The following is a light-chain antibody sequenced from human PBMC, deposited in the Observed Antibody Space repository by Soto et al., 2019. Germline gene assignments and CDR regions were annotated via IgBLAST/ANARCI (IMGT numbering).Light chain of an antibody. CDR1: QSIGGS. Sequence: DIQMTQSPSSLSASVGDRVIINCRANQSIGGSLNWYQQKFGKAPQLLIYGTSILQSGGPSRFSGTGCWSDFTFTITSLLTVDFAHYQCQPGRTISSTSGRGTKLEI. CDR2: GTS. V-gene: IGKV1-39*01. J-gene: IGKJ2*01. CDR3: QPGRTISST.